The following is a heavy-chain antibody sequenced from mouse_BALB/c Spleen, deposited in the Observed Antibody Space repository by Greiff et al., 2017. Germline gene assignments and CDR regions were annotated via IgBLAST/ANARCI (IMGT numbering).Heavy chain of an antibody. CDR1: GYSITSDYA. D-gene: IGHD1-1*01. Sequence: DVKLVESGPGLVKPSQSLSLTCTVTGYSITSDYAWNWIRQFPGNKLEWMGYISYSGSTSYNPSLKSRISITRDTSKNQFFLQLNSVTTEDTATYYCARGILLRYYAMDYWGQGTSVTVSS. CDR3: ARGILLRYYAMDY. J-gene: IGHJ4*01. CDR2: ISYSGST. V-gene: IGHV3-2*02.